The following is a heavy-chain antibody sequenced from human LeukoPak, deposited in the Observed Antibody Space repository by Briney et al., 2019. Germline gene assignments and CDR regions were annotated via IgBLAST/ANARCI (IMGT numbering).Heavy chain of an antibody. CDR2: IYPGDSDT. CDR1: GYSFTSYW. Sequence: GESLKISCKGSGYSFTSYWIGWVRQMPGKGLEWMGIIYPGDSDTRYSPSFQGQVTISADKSISTAYLQWGSLKASDTAMYYCARLGYSYGFQNYYYYYMDVWGKGTTVTVSS. D-gene: IGHD5-18*01. J-gene: IGHJ6*03. V-gene: IGHV5-51*01. CDR3: ARLGYSYGFQNYYYYYMDV.